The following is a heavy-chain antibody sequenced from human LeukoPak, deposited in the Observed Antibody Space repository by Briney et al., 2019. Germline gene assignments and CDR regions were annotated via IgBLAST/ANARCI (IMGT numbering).Heavy chain of an antibody. Sequence: GGSLRLSCAASGFRFDYYYFSGVLQAPGKGLEWISFVSASGNILDHADSVKGRFTISRDNAKNSVYLQMNNVQAEDTAVYHCTRHMVRSQCDFWGPGTLVTVSS. V-gene: IGHV3-11*01. J-gene: IGHJ4*02. CDR1: GFRFDYYY. D-gene: IGHD3-10*01. CDR2: VSASGNIL. CDR3: TRHMVRSQCDF.